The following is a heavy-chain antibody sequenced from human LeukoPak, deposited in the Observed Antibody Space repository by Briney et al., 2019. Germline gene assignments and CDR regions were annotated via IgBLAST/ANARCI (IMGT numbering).Heavy chain of an antibody. CDR2: ISSSSSAI. V-gene: IGHV3-48*02. CDR1: GFSFSIYS. Sequence: GGSLRLSCAASGFSFSIYSMNWVRQAPGKGLEWVSYISSSSSAIYYADSVKGRFTISRDNAKNSVYLQMKSLRDEDTAVYYCARVKTAMDIDYWGQGTLVTVSS. D-gene: IGHD5-18*01. CDR3: ARVKTAMDIDY. J-gene: IGHJ4*02.